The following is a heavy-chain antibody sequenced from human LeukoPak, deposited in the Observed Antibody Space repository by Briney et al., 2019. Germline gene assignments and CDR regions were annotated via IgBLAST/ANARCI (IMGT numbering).Heavy chain of an antibody. D-gene: IGHD2-15*01. Sequence: ASVKVSCKASGYTFTGYYMHWVRQAPGQGLEWMGWINPNSGGTNYAQKFQGRVTMTRDTSISTAYMELSRLRSDDTAVYYCARVSCSGGSCYLPLNWFDPWGRGTLVTVSS. CDR3: ARVSCSGGSCYLPLNWFDP. J-gene: IGHJ5*02. V-gene: IGHV1-2*02. CDR1: GYTFTGYY. CDR2: INPNSGGT.